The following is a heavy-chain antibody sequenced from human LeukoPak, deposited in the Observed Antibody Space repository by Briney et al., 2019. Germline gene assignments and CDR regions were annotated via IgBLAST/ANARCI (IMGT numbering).Heavy chain of an antibody. V-gene: IGHV3-30*03. CDR3: AREEVAATNWFDP. CDR2: ISYDGSNK. CDR1: GFTFSSYG. Sequence: GGSLGLSCAASGFTFSSYGMHWVRQAPGKGLEWVAVISYDGSNKYYADSVKGRFTISRDNSKNTLYLQMNSLRAEDTAVYYCAREEVAATNWFDPWGQGTLVTVSS. D-gene: IGHD2-15*01. J-gene: IGHJ5*02.